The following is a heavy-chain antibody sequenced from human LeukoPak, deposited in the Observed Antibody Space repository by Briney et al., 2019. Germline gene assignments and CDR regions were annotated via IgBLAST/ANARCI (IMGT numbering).Heavy chain of an antibody. CDR1: GGSISSSNYY. CDR3: ARQYCSGGSCYSSYFDY. V-gene: IGHV4-39*01. CDR2: IYYSGST. J-gene: IGHJ4*02. D-gene: IGHD2-15*01. Sequence: ASETLSLTCTVSGGSISSSNYYWGWIRQPPGKGLEWIGSIYYSGSTYYNPSLKSRVTISVVTSKNQFSLKLSSVTAADTAVYYCARQYCSGGSCYSSYFDYWGQGTLVTVSS.